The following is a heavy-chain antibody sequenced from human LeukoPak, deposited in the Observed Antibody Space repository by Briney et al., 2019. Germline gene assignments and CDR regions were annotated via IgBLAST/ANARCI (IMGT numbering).Heavy chain of an antibody. CDR3: ARAGYCSGGSCYPYYFDY. D-gene: IGHD2-15*01. Sequence: SETLSLTCTVSGGSISSYYWSWIRQPPGKGLEWIGYIYYSGSTNYNPSLKSRVTISVDTSKNQFSLKLSSVTAADTAVYYCARAGYCSGGSCYPYYFDYWGQGTLVTVSP. J-gene: IGHJ4*02. V-gene: IGHV4-59*01. CDR2: IYYSGST. CDR1: GGSISSYY.